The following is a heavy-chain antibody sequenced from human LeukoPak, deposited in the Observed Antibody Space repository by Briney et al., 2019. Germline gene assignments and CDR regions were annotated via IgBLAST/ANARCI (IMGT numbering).Heavy chain of an antibody. Sequence: GGSLRLSCAASGFTFSSYGMHWVRQAPGKGLEWVAVISYDGSNKYYADSVKGRFTISRDNSKNALYLQMNSLRAEDTAVYYCAKDIGGSGWYYYYYGMDVWGQGTTVTVSS. V-gene: IGHV3-30*18. J-gene: IGHJ6*02. CDR1: GFTFSSYG. D-gene: IGHD6-19*01. CDR2: ISYDGSNK. CDR3: AKDIGGSGWYYYYYGMDV.